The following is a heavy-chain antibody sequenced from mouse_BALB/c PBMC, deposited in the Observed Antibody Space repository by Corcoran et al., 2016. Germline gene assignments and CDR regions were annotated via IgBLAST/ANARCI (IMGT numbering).Heavy chain of an antibody. J-gene: IGHJ1*01. V-gene: IGHV14-3*02. CDR2: IDPANGNT. CDR3: ANWEWYFDV. CDR1: GFNIKDTY. D-gene: IGHD4-1*01. Sequence: EAQLQQSGAELVKPGASVKLSCTAAGFNIKDTYMQWVKQRPEQGLEWIGRIDPANGNTKYDPKFQGKATITADTSSNTAYLQLSSLTSEDTAVYLRANWEWYFDVWGAGTTVTVSS.